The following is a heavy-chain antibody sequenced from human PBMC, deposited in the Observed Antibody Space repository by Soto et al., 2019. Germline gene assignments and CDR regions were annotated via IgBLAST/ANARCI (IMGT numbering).Heavy chain of an antibody. CDR3: AHSHNLIKEDAHAGDFDY. J-gene: IGHJ4*02. V-gene: IGHV2-5*02. D-gene: IGHD3-10*01. CDR1: GFSLNTDGEG. CDR2: IYWDDDE. Sequence: KESGPTQVKPTQTLTLTCRFSGFSLNTDGEGVGWVRQPPGEALEWLALIYWDDDERCSPSLTARRTSTKAPAKNQVARIMTNIEPVDTATYYCAHSHNLIKEDAHAGDFDYWGQGTLVTVSS.